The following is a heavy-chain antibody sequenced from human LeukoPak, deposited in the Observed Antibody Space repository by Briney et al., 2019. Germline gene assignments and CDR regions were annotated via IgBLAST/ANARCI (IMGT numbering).Heavy chain of an antibody. CDR3: ARVRNSGYPYADY. D-gene: IGHD5-12*01. Sequence: ASVKVSCKASGYSFNSYDINWVRQATGQGLERMGWMNPNSGNRGYAQRFVGRVTMSTNTSINTVYMELNSLRAEDTALYYCARVRNSGYPYADYWGQGTLVTVSS. J-gene: IGHJ4*02. V-gene: IGHV1-8*01. CDR1: GYSFNSYD. CDR2: MNPNSGNR.